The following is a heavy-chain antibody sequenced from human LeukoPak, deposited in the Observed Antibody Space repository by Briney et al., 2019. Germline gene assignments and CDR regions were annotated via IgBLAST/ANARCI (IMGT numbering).Heavy chain of an antibody. CDR2: IYYSGST. D-gene: IGHD1-26*01. J-gene: IGHJ4*02. Sequence: PSETLSLTCTASGGSISSSCYYWGWIRQPPGKGLEWIGSIYYSGSTYYNPSLKSRVTISVDTSKNQFSLKLSSVTAADTAVYYCAREGELGTDYWGQGTLVTVSS. V-gene: IGHV4-39*07. CDR1: GGSISSSCYY. CDR3: AREGELGTDY.